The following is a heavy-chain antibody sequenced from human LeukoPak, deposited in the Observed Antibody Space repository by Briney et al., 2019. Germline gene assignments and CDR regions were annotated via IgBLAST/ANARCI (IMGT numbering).Heavy chain of an antibody. V-gene: IGHV3-23*01. CDR1: GFTFSSYA. Sequence: GGSLRRSCAASGFTFSSYAMSWVRQAPGKGLEWVSGISDSGDSTYYADSVKGRFTISRDNSKNTLYLQMNSLRAEDTAVYYCAKDLPHTRGHSYGFDYWGQGTLVTVSS. J-gene: IGHJ4*02. D-gene: IGHD5-18*01. CDR2: ISDSGDST. CDR3: AKDLPHTRGHSYGFDY.